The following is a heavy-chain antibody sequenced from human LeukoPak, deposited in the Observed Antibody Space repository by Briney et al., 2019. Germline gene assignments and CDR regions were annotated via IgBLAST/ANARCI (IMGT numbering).Heavy chain of an antibody. CDR3: AREGPGRGVIGNIDY. CDR1: GGSVSSGSYY. J-gene: IGHJ4*02. D-gene: IGHD3-10*01. CDR2: IYYSGST. Sequence: SETLSLTCTVSGGSVSSGSYYWSWIRQPPGKGLEWIGYIYYSGSTYYNPSLKSRVTISVDTSKNQFSLKLTSVTAADTAVYYCAREGPGRGVIGNIDYWGQGTLVTVSS. V-gene: IGHV4-61*01.